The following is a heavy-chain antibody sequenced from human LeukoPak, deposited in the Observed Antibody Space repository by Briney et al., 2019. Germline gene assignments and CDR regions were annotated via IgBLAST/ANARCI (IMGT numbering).Heavy chain of an antibody. CDR1: GDSVSSNSAA. V-gene: IGHV6-1*01. CDR2: TYYRSQWYN. Sequence: SHTPSLTCAISGDSVSSNSAAWSWLRQSPSRGLELLVRTYYRSQWYNDYAVSVKSRITINPDTSKNQLSLQLNSVTPEDTAVYYCARDPSSSWYFDYWGQGTLVTV. CDR3: ARDPSSSWYFDY. D-gene: IGHD6-13*01. J-gene: IGHJ4*02.